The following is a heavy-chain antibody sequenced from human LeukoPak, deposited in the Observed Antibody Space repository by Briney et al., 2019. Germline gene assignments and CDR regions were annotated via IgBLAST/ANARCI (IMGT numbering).Heavy chain of an antibody. J-gene: IGHJ4*02. CDR2: IYYSGST. CDR1: GGSISTYY. Sequence: PSETLSLTCTVSGGSISTYYWSWIRQPPGKGLEWIGYIYYSGSTNYNPSLKSRVTISVDTSKNQHSLKLNSLSAADTAVYYCVRGSGWYLYWGQGTLVTASS. V-gene: IGHV4-59*01. D-gene: IGHD6-19*01. CDR3: VRGSGWYLY.